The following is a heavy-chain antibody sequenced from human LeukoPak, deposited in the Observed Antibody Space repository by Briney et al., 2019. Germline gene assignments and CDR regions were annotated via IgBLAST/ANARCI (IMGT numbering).Heavy chain of an antibody. Sequence: ASVKVSCKASGYTFTGYYMHWVRQAPGQGLEWMGWINPNSGGTNYAQKFQGRVTMTRDTSISTAYMELSRLRSDDTAVYYCARVQGLYSYGRLLGYWGQGTLVTVSS. CDR1: GYTFTGYY. CDR3: ARVQGLYSYGRLLGY. D-gene: IGHD5-18*01. V-gene: IGHV1-2*02. CDR2: INPNSGGT. J-gene: IGHJ4*02.